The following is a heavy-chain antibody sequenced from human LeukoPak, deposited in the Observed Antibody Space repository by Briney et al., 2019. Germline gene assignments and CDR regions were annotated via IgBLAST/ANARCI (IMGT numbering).Heavy chain of an antibody. V-gene: IGHV3-23*01. CDR2: ISGSGGST. CDR1: GFTFSSYA. CDR3: ARDPYSTRGYFDL. J-gene: IGHJ2*01. Sequence: GSLRLSCAASGFTFSSYAMSWVRQAPGKGLEWVSAISGSGGSTYYADSVKGRFTISRDNSKNTLYLQMNSLRAEDTAVYYCARDPYSTRGYFDLWGRGTLVTVSS. D-gene: IGHD6-13*01.